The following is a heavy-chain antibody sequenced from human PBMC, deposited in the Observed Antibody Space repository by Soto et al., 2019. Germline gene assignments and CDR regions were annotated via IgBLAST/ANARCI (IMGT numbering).Heavy chain of an antibody. Sequence: EVQLVESGGGLVQPGGSLRLSCAASGFTFSSYSMNWVRQAPGKGLEWVSGISGSGGSTYYADSVKGRFSISTDNSKNTLYLQMNSLRAEDTAVYYCAKGISGSGYYYENWDQGTLVTVSS. CDR3: AKGISGSGYYYEN. J-gene: IGHJ4*02. D-gene: IGHD3-22*01. CDR1: GFTFSSYS. V-gene: IGHV3-23*04. CDR2: ISGSGGST.